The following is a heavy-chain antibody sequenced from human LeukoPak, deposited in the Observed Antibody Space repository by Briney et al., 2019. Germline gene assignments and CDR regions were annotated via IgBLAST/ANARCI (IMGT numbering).Heavy chain of an antibody. V-gene: IGHV3-11*06. D-gene: IGHD6-13*01. CDR3: ARDQIGSW. Sequence: PGGSLRLSCEASGFTFSDYYLSWIRQAPGKGLEWISYISGSSSHINYADSVKGRFTISRDNAKKSVYLQMDSLRAEDTAVYYCARDQIGSWWGQGTLVIVSS. CDR1: GFTFSDYY. CDR2: ISGSSSHI. J-gene: IGHJ4*02.